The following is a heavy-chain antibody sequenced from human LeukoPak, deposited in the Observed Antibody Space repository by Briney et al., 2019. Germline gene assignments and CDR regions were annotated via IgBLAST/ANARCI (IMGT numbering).Heavy chain of an antibody. Sequence: SETLSLTCIVSGSISSYYWTWIRQPPGKGLEWIGHSYFTGNPNYNPSLKSRVTISVDPPKNQFSLKLTSVPAADTAVYYCAGLRSTVAWASFDYWGQGILVTVSS. CDR3: AGLRSTVAWASFDY. V-gene: IGHV4-59*08. D-gene: IGHD4-23*01. CDR1: GSISSYY. J-gene: IGHJ4*02. CDR2: SYFTGNP.